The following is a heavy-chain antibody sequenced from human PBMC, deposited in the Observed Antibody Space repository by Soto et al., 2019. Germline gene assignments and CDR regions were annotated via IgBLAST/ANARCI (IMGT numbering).Heavy chain of an antibody. CDR2: ISNSGGST. J-gene: IGHJ6*02. Sequence: EVLLLESGGGFVQPGGSLRLSCAASGFTFSNYVMTWVRQGPGKGLECVSTISNSGGSTDYADFGKGRFTISRDNSKNALYLQMNSLRAEDPAVYYCAKRYCISTSCPYGMDVWGQGTTFTVSS. V-gene: IGHV3-23*01. CDR1: GFTFSNYV. D-gene: IGHD2-2*01. CDR3: AKRYCISTSCPYGMDV.